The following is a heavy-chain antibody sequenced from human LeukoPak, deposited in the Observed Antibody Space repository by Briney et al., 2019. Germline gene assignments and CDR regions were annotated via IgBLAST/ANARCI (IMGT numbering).Heavy chain of an antibody. V-gene: IGHV4-38-2*02. CDR2: IYHSGST. CDR1: GYSISSGYY. CDR3: ARDTIAAAGTIGYYYYYMDV. Sequence: SETLSLTCTVSGYSISSGYYWGWIRQPPGRGLEWIGSIYHSGSTYYNPSLKSRVTISVDTSKNQFSLKLSSVTAADTAVYYCARDTIAAAGTIGYYYYYMDVWGKGTTVTVSS. D-gene: IGHD6-13*01. J-gene: IGHJ6*03.